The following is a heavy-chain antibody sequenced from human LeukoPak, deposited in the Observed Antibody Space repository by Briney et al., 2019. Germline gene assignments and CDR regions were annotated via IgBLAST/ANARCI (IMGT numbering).Heavy chain of an antibody. CDR3: AREGEGATTFPYYYYGMDV. CDR2: IIPILGIA. Sequence: VASVKVSCKASGGTFSSYAISWVRQAPGQGLEWMGRIIPILGIANYAQKFQGRVTITADKSTSTAYMELSSLRSEDTAVYYCAREGEGATTFPYYYYGMDVWGQGTTVTVSS. V-gene: IGHV1-69*04. J-gene: IGHJ6*02. D-gene: IGHD1-26*01. CDR1: GGTFSSYA.